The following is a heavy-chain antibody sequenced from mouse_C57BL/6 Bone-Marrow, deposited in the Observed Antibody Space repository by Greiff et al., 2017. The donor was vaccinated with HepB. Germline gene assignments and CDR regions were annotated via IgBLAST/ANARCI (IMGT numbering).Heavy chain of an antibody. CDR2: IRLKSDNYAT. CDR3: TGIGYFDV. CDR1: GFTFSNYW. J-gene: IGHJ1*03. Sequence: EVQGVESGGGLVQPGGSMKLSCVASGFTFSNYWMNWVRQSPEKGLEWVAQIRLKSDNYATHYAESVKGRFTISRDDSKSSVYLQMNNLRAEDTGIYYCTGIGYFDVWGTGTTVTVFS. V-gene: IGHV6-3*01.